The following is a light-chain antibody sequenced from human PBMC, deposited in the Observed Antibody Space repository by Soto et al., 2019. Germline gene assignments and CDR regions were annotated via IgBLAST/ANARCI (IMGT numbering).Light chain of an antibody. CDR3: QSYDISLTLYV. CDR1: SSNIGANYA. Sequence: QSVLTQPPSVSGAPGQRVTISCNGNSSNIGANYAVHWYQHFPGTAPKLLIYRDNKRPSGVPDRFSGSKSGTSASLAIAGLQADDEADYYYQSYDISLTLYVFGTGTKVTVL. J-gene: IGLJ1*01. V-gene: IGLV1-40*01. CDR2: RDN.